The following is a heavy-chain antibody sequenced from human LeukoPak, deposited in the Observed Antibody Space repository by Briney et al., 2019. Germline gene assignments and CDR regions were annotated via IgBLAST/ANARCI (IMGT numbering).Heavy chain of an antibody. J-gene: IGHJ4*02. CDR3: ARDGVDYDFWSGYYTPSGFDY. D-gene: IGHD3-3*01. CDR1: GGTFSSYA. V-gene: IGHV1-69*13. Sequence: SVKVSCKASGGTFSSYAISWVRQAPGQGLEWMGGIIPIFGTANYAQKFQGRVTITADESTSTAYMELSSLRSEDTAGYYCARDGVDYDFWSGYYTPSGFDYWGQGTLVTVSS. CDR2: IIPIFGTA.